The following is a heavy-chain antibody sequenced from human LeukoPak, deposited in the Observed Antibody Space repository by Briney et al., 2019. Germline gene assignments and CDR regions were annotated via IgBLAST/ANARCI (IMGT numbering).Heavy chain of an antibody. V-gene: IGHV4-4*07. CDR3: ARAANDFWSGYYLVY. CDR1: GGSIGPYY. CDR2: IYTTGTA. J-gene: IGHJ4*02. Sequence: PSETLSLTCIISGGSIGPYYWSWIRQAAGKGPEWIGRIYTTGTADYNPSLKGRVFLSVDTSKNQFSLRLSSVTAADTAVYYCARAANDFWSGYYLVYWGQGTLVTVSS. D-gene: IGHD3-3*01.